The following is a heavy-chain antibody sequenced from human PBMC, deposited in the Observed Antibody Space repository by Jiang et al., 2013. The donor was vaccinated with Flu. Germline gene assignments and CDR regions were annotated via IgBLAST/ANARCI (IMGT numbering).Heavy chain of an antibody. CDR2: IIPIFGTA. CDR3: ASPRDHLHPYRVVSGMDV. D-gene: IGHD3-3*01. V-gene: IGHV1-69*01. Sequence: GAEVKKPGSSVKVSCKASGGTFSSYAISWVRQAPGQGLEWMGGIIPIFGTANYAQKFQGRVTITADESTSTAYMELSSLRSEDTAVYYCASPRDHLHPYRVVSGMDVWGQGTTVTVSS. J-gene: IGHJ6*02. CDR1: GGTFSSYA.